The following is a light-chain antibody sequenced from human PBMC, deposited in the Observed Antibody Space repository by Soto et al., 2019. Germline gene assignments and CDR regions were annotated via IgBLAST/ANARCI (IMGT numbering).Light chain of an antibody. CDR3: SSYRTGGSYV. Sequence: QSALAQPASVSGSPGLSIAISCTGTSSDVGGYNSVSWYQQHPGKAPKLVIYDVTSRPSGVSNRFSASKSGNTASLTISGLQAEDEGDYYCSSYRTGGSYVFGTGTKVTVL. J-gene: IGLJ1*01. CDR2: DVT. V-gene: IGLV2-14*01. CDR1: SSDVGGYNS.